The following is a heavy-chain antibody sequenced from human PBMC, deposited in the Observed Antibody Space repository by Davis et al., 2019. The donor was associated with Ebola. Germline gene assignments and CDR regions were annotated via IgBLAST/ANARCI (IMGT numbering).Heavy chain of an antibody. D-gene: IGHD3-22*01. CDR1: GCTFSSYV. J-gene: IGHJ4*02. CDR3: AREYYDSSAFYHYYFEY. CDR2: LITLFRRP. V-gene: IGHV1-69*13. Sequence: SVKVSCKASGCTFSSYVITWVRQAPGQGLEWMGNLITLFRRPNYPQKFQGRVTITADESTSTVYMALSSLRYEETDVYYCAREYYDSSAFYHYYFEYWGQGTLVTVSS.